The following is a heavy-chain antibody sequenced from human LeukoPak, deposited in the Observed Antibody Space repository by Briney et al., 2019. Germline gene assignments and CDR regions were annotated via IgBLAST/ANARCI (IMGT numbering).Heavy chain of an antibody. CDR2: IYPGDSDT. Sequence: GESLKISCKGSGYIFTNYWIGWVRQMPGKGLDWMGIIYPGDSDTRYSPSFQGEVTISADKSISTAYLQWSSLKASGTAIYYCARRPYYGSGSYYDAFDIWGQGTMVTVSS. V-gene: IGHV5-51*01. CDR1: GYIFTNYW. D-gene: IGHD3-10*01. J-gene: IGHJ3*02. CDR3: ARRPYYGSGSYYDAFDI.